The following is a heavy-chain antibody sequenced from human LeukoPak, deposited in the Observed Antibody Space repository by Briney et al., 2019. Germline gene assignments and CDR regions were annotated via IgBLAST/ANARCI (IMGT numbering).Heavy chain of an antibody. V-gene: IGHV1-2*02. J-gene: IGHJ4*02. CDR3: AVVSAAINS. Sequence: GASVKVSCKASGYTITGYYMHWVRQAPGQGLEWMGWINPNSGGTNYAQKLQGRVTMTRDTSINTAYMELSRLRSDDTAVFFCAVVSAAINSWGQGTLVTVSS. CDR2: INPNSGGT. CDR1: GYTITGYY. D-gene: IGHD2-2*02.